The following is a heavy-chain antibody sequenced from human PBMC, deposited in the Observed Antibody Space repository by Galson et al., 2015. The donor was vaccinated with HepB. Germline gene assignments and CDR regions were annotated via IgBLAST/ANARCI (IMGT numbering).Heavy chain of an antibody. CDR1: GFTLSNYA. CDR2: ISERGGSA. D-gene: IGHD6-19*01. J-gene: IGHJ4*02. Sequence: SLRLSCAASGFTLSNYAMSWVRQAPGQGLEWVSGISERGGSAFYADSVKGRFTISRDNSKNTLYLQMNSLRAEDTAVYYCAKHGPPLPNVGGTTFDYWGQGTLVTVSS. CDR3: AKHGPPLPNVGGTTFDY. V-gene: IGHV3-23*01.